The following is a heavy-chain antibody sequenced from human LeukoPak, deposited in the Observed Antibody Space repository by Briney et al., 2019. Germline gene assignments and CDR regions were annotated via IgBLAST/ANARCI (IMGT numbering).Heavy chain of an antibody. D-gene: IGHD3-10*01. J-gene: IGHJ4*02. CDR3: ARAGTYGSGSYPVDY. CDR1: GGTFSSYA. V-gene: IGHV1-69*04. Sequence: ASVKVSCKASGGTFSSYAISWVRQAPGQGLEWMGRIIPILGIANYAQKFQGRVTITADKSTSTAYMELSSLRSEDTAVYYCARAGTYGSGSYPVDYWGQGTLVTVSS. CDR2: IIPILGIA.